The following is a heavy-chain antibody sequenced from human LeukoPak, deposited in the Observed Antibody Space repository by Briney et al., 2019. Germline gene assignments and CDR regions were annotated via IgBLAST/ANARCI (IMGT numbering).Heavy chain of an antibody. CDR2: INPNSGDT. D-gene: IGHD2-2*01. CDR3: ARVPYSSNFDF. V-gene: IGHV1-2*02. J-gene: IGHJ4*02. CDR1: GYTFTASY. Sequence: GASVKVSCKASGYTFTASYIHWVRQAPGQGLEWMGWINPNSGDTNYAQKCQGRVAMTTDTSISTAYMDLRSLRSDDTSVYYCARVPYSSNFDFWGQGSLVTVSS.